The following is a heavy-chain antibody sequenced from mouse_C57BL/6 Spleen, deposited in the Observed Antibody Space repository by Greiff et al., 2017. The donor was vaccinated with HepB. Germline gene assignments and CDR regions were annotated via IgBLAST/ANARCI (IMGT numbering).Heavy chain of an antibody. CDR1: GFTFSSYA. Sequence: DVKLVESGGGLVKPGGSLKLSCAASGFTFSSYAMSWVRQTPEKRLEWVATISDGGSYTYYPDNVKGRFTISRDNAKNNLYLQMSHLKSEDTAMYYCAREAYYGSSYGGFDYWGQGTTLTVSS. D-gene: IGHD1-1*01. CDR3: AREAYYGSSYGGFDY. V-gene: IGHV5-4*01. J-gene: IGHJ2*01. CDR2: ISDGGSYT.